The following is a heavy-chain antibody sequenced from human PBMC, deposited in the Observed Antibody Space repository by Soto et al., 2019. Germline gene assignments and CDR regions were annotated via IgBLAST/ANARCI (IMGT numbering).Heavy chain of an antibody. CDR2: ISGSGGST. Sequence: PGGSLRLSCAASGFTFSSYAMSWVRQAPGKGLEWVSAISGSGGSTYYAYSVRGRFTISRDNSKNTLYLQMNSLRAEDTAVYYCAKEVLGSMWLDPWRQGTLVTVSS. D-gene: IGHD1-26*01. J-gene: IGHJ5*02. V-gene: IGHV3-23*01. CDR1: GFTFSSYA. CDR3: AKEVLGSMWLDP.